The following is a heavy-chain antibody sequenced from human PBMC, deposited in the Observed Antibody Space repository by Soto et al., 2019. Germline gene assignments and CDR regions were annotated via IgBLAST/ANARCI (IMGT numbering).Heavy chain of an antibody. CDR1: GLTFTSYS. D-gene: IGHD6-6*01. J-gene: IGHJ4*02. CDR3: TRDKREQLGEGY. CDR2: ISSSSSYI. Sequence: PGGSLRLCCAASGLTFTSYSMNWVRQAPGKGLEWVSSISSSSSYIYYADSVKGRFTISRDNAKNSLYLQMNSLKNEDTAVYYCTRDKREQLGEGYWGQGTPDTVS. V-gene: IGHV3-21*03.